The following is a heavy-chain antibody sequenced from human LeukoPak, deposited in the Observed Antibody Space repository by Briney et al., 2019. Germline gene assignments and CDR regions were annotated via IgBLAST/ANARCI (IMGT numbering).Heavy chain of an antibody. CDR3: ARGPSHYFGAGSAPKDFDY. V-gene: IGHV1-18*01. D-gene: IGHD3-10*01. J-gene: IGHJ4*02. CDR2: ISAYNGNR. CDR1: DYTFSSYG. Sequence: GASVKVSCKASDYTFSSYGIHWVRQAPGQGPEWMGWISAYNGNRDYALKFQGRVTMATDTSTNTAQMELRSLRSDDTAVYYCARGPSHYFGAGSAPKDFDYWDQGTLVIVSS.